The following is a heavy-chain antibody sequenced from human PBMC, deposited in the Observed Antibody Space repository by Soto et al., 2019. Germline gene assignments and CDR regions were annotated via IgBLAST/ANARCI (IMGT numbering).Heavy chain of an antibody. CDR3: ARDEMVVATGSRTWHYYYGMDV. D-gene: IGHD2-15*01. Sequence: QVQLVQSGAEVKKPGSSVKVSCKSSGGTFSTYAISWVRQAPGQGLEWMGGIIPIFGTANYAQKFQGRVTIHAAEATTTAYMELISLRSEDTAVYYCARDEMVVATGSRTWHYYYGMDVWGQGTTVTVSS. J-gene: IGHJ6*02. CDR1: GGTFSTYA. CDR2: IIPIFGTA. V-gene: IGHV1-69*12.